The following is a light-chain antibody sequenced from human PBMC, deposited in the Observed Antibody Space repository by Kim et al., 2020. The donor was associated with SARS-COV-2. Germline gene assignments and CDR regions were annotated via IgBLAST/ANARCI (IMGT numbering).Light chain of an antibody. CDR3: QKGINWPYT. CDR2: DAS. Sequence: EIVLTQSPATLSASPGERATLSCRASQSVASYLAWYQHKPGQPPRLLISDASNKAAGIPARFSGSGSGTDFTLTISSLDTEDFAVYYCQKGINWPYTFGQGTRMEIK. CDR1: QSVASY. V-gene: IGKV3-11*01. J-gene: IGKJ5*01.